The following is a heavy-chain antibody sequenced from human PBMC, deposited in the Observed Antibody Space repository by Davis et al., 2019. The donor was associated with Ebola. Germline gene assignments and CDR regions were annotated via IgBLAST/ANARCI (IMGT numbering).Heavy chain of an antibody. CDR2: ISGSGGST. J-gene: IGHJ4*02. D-gene: IGHD6-19*01. CDR3: ARDKIAVAGIFDY. V-gene: IGHV3-23*01. CDR1: GFTFSSYA. Sequence: GESLKISCAASGFTFSSYAMSWVRQAPGKGLEWVSAISGSGGSTYYADSVKGRFTISRDNSKNTLYLQMNSLRAEDTAVYYCARDKIAVAGIFDYWGQGTLVIVSS.